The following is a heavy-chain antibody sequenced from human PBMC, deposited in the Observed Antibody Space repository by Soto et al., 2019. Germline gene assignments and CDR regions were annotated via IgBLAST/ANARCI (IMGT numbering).Heavy chain of an antibody. Sequence: SQTLSLTCVISGDSVSSNSATWNWIRQSPSRGLEWLGRTYYRSKWYNDYAVSVKSRITINPDTSKNQSSLQLNSVSPEDTAVYYCARYHFADQWLGYFDYWGQGTLVTVSS. CDR1: GDSVSSNSAT. J-gene: IGHJ4*02. V-gene: IGHV6-1*01. CDR3: ARYHFADQWLGYFDY. CDR2: TYYRSKWYN. D-gene: IGHD6-19*01.